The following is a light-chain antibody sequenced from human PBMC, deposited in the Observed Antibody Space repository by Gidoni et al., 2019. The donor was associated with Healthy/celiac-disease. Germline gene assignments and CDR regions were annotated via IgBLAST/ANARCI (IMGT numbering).Light chain of an antibody. CDR3: QQSYSTPRT. Sequence: TITCPASQSISSYLNWYQQKPGKAPKLLIYAASSLQSGVPSRFSGSGSGTDFTLTISSLQPEDFATYYCQQSYSTPRTFGQGTKVEIK. CDR2: AAS. CDR1: QSISSY. J-gene: IGKJ1*01. V-gene: IGKV1-39*01.